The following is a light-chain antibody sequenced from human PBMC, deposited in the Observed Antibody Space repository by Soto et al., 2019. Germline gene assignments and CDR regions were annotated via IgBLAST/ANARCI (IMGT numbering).Light chain of an antibody. CDR1: SSNIGGNT. Sequence: QSVLTQPPSGSGTPGQRVTISCSGSSSNIGGNTVNWYQQLPGTAPKLLIYNNNQRPSGVPDRFSGSKSGTSASLAISGLQSEDEADYYCATWDDSRNKVFGTGTKVTVL. CDR2: NNN. CDR3: ATWDDSRNKV. V-gene: IGLV1-44*01. J-gene: IGLJ1*01.